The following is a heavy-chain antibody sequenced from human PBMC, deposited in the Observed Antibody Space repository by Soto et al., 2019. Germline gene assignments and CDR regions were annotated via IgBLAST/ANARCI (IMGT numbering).Heavy chain of an antibody. V-gene: IGHV1-8*01. CDR1: GYTFTSYD. J-gene: IGHJ4*02. Sequence: QVQLVQSGAEVKKPGASVKVSCKASGYTFTSYDINWVRQATGQGLEWMGWMNTNSGNTGYAQKFQGGVTMTRNTSISTAYMELRSLRSEDTAVYYCARCREDRSGYYAVILDYWGQGTLVTVSS. CDR2: MNTNSGNT. CDR3: ARCREDRSGYYAVILDY. D-gene: IGHD3-22*01.